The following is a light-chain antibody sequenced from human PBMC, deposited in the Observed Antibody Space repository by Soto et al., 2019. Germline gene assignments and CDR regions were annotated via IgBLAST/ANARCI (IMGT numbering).Light chain of an antibody. CDR2: DVS. V-gene: IGLV2-14*01. CDR3: SSYTSDNFYV. Sequence: QSVLTQPASVSGSPGQSITISCTGTSSDVGGYNYVSWYQQHPGKAPKLMIYDVSNRPSGVSNRFSGSKSGNTASLTISGLQAEDEADYYCSSYTSDNFYVFGTGTKLTVL. J-gene: IGLJ1*01. CDR1: SSDVGGYNY.